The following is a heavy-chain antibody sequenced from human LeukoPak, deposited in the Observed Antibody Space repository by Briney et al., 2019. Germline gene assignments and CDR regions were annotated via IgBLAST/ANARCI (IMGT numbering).Heavy chain of an antibody. CDR1: GGSISSSSYY. CDR2: IYSSGST. V-gene: IGHV4-61*02. J-gene: IGHJ4*02. CDR3: ARVSNGGGCAAAAEQ. D-gene: IGHD6-13*01. Sequence: PSETLSLTCTVSGGSISSSSYYWSWIRQPAGKGLEWIGRIYSSGSTNYNPSLKSRVTISVDTSKNQFSLKLSSVTAADTAVYYCARVSNGGGCAAAAEQWGQGTLVTVSS.